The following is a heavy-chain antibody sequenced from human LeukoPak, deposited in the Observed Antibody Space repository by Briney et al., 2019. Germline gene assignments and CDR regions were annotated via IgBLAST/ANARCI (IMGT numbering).Heavy chain of an antibody. CDR2: IYYSGST. D-gene: IGHD6-13*01. V-gene: IGHV4-30-4*01. CDR3: ARVKYSSSWYFGGGEPHFDC. Sequence: SETLSLTCTVSGGSISSGDYYWSWIRQPPGKGLEWIGYIYYSGSTYYNPSLKSRVTISVDTSKNQFSLKLSSVTAADTAVYYCARVKYSSSWYFGGGEPHFDCWGQGTLVTVSS. CDR1: GGSISSGDYY. J-gene: IGHJ4*02.